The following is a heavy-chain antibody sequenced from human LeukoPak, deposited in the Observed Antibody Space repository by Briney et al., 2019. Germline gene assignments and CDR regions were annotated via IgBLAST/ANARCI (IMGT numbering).Heavy chain of an antibody. D-gene: IGHD2-21*02. CDR1: GGSISSGGYS. CDR2: IYHSGST. CDR3: ARSYCGGDCYRYYGMDV. V-gene: IGHV4-30-2*01. Sequence: SETLSLTCAVSGGSISSGGYSWSWIRQPPGKGLEWIGYIYHSGSTYYNPSLKSRVTISVDRSKNQFSLKLSSVTAADTAVYYCARSYCGGDCYRYYGMDVWGQGTTVTVSS. J-gene: IGHJ6*02.